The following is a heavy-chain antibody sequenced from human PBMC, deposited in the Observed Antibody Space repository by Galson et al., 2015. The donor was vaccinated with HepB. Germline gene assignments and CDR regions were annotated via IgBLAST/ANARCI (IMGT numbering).Heavy chain of an antibody. CDR2: ISGSGSTTI. CDR1: GFTFTDYS. J-gene: IGHJ5*02. D-gene: IGHD2/OR15-2a*01. V-gene: IGHV3-11*01. Sequence: SLRPSCAASGFTFTDYSMSWTRQAQGKGLEWVSYISGSGSTTIFYANSVKGRFTISRDNAKNSVYLQMGSLRAEDTAVYYCARATLTWFDPWGQGTLVTVSP. CDR3: ARATLTWFDP.